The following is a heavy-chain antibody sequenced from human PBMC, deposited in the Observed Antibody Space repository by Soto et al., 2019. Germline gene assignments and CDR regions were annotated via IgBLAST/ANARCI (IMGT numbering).Heavy chain of an antibody. CDR1: GFTFSTSA. Sequence: QVQLVESGGGVIQPGRSLRLSCAASGFTFSTSAMHWVRQAPGKGLEWMTVISYDGSKSHYADYVKGRFTISRDNTKNTLYLQMNGLTADDTALYYCARDSYSSGDPCSPRDWGEGVQITVSS. D-gene: IGHD5-18*01. CDR2: ISYDGSKS. V-gene: IGHV3-30-3*01. J-gene: IGHJ4*02. CDR3: ARDSYSSGDPCSPRD.